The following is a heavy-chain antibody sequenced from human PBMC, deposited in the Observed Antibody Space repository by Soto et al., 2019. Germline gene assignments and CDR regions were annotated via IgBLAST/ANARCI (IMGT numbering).Heavy chain of an antibody. CDR3: AREGATSFHPFDY. CDR2: IYHSGST. J-gene: IGHJ4*02. CDR1: GYSISSGYY. D-gene: IGHD1-26*01. Sequence: SETLSLTCAVSGYSISSGYYWGWIRQPPGKGLEWIGSIYHSGSTYYNPSLKSRVTISVDTSKNQFPLKLSSVTAADTAVYYCAREGATSFHPFDYWGQGTLVTVSS. V-gene: IGHV4-38-2*02.